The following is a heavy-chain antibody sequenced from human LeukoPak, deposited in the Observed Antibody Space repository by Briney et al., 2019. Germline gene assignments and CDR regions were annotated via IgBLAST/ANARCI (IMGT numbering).Heavy chain of an antibody. J-gene: IGHJ4*02. CDR1: GDSIRTYY. V-gene: IGHV4-39*01. CDR2: IYYSGST. Sequence: SETLSLTCTVSGDSIRTYYWSWIRQPPGKGLEWIGSIYYSGSTYYNPSLKSRVTISVDTSKNQFSLKLSSVTAADTAVYYCARQIAVAALFQDYWGQGTLVTVSS. CDR3: ARQIAVAALFQDY. D-gene: IGHD6-19*01.